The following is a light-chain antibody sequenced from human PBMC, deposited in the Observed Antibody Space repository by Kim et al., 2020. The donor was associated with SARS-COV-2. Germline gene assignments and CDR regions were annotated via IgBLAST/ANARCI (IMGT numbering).Light chain of an antibody. CDR3: SSYTSSSTGV. CDR2: DVN. V-gene: IGLV2-14*03. J-gene: IGLJ3*02. CDR1: SSDVGCYNY. Sequence: QSALTQPASVSGSPGQSITISCTGTSSDVGCYNYVSWYQQHPGKAPKLMIYDVNNRPSGVSNRFSGSKSGNTASLTISGLQAEDEADYYCSSYTSSSTGVFGGGTQLTVL.